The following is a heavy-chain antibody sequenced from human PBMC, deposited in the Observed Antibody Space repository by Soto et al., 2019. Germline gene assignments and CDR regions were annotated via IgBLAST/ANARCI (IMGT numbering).Heavy chain of an antibody. CDR2: VGGSGDST. J-gene: IGHJ4*02. CDR3: AKDTVVVVAANLHFDY. CDR1: GFTFSSYA. V-gene: IGHV3-23*01. Sequence: GGSLRLSCAASGFTFSSYAMSWVRQAPGKGLEWVSGVGGSGDSTYYAGSVKGRFTISRDNSKNTLYLQMNSLRAEDTAMYYCAKDTVVVVAANLHFDYWGQGTLVTVSS. D-gene: IGHD2-15*01.